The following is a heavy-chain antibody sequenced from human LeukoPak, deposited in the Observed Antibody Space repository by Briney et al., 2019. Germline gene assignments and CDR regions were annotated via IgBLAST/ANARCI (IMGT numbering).Heavy chain of an antibody. J-gene: IGHJ4*02. CDR1: GYTLTELS. CDR3: ATARSVADPFDY. D-gene: IGHD6-19*01. V-gene: IGHV1-24*01. CDR2: FDPEDGET. Sequence: ASVKVSCKVSGYTLTELSMHWVRQAPGKGLEWMGGFDPEDGETIYAQKFQGRVTMTEDTSTDTAYMELSSLRSEDTAVYYCATARSVADPFDYWGQGTLVTVSS.